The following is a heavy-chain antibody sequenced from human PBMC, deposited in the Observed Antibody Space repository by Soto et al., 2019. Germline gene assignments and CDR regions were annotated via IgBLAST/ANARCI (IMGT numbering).Heavy chain of an antibody. V-gene: IGHV3-23*01. CDR2: IIGSGGTP. J-gene: IGHJ6*02. D-gene: IGHD5-12*01. Sequence: GGSLRLSCAASGFTFDIYAMSWVRQAPGKGLEWVSTIIGSGGTPYYADSVKGRFTISRDNSKNTLYVQMNSLRADDTAEYYCAKHSGYDHYYDMDVRGQGTTVTVSS. CDR1: GFTFDIYA. CDR3: AKHSGYDHYYDMDV.